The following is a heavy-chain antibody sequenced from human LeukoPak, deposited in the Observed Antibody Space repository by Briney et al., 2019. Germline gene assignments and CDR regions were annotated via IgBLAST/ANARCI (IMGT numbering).Heavy chain of an antibody. V-gene: IGHV1-2*06. CDR2: INPNSGGT. Sequence: ASVKVSCKASGYTFTGYYMHWVRQAPGQGLEWMGRINPNSGGTNYAQKFQGRVTMTRDTSISIAYMELSRLRSDDTAVYHCARGSSSSRGWFDPWGQGTLVTVSS. D-gene: IGHD6-6*01. J-gene: IGHJ5*02. CDR1: GYTFTGYY. CDR3: ARGSSSSRGWFDP.